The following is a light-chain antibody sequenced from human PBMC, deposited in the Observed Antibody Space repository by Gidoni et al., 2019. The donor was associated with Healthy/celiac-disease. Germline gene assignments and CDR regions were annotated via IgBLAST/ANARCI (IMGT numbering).Light chain of an antibody. CDR1: SSDIGRYNH. CDR2: EVT. J-gene: IGLJ1*01. V-gene: IGLV2-14*01. CDR3: TSFTSTFTYV. Sequence: QSALTQPASVAGSPGQSITFSCTGTSSDIGRYNHVSWYQQHPGKAPKLLIYEVTHRPSGVSSRFSGSKSGNSASLTISGLQAEDEGDYYCTSFTSTFTYVFGTGTRVTVL.